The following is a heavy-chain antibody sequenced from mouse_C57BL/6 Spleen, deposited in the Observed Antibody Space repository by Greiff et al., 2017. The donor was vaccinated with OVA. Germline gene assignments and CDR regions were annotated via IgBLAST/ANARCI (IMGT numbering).Heavy chain of an antibody. CDR3: TRRRYGSSYFDY. D-gene: IGHD2-10*02. V-gene: IGHV1-15*01. CDR1: GYTFTDYE. CDR2: IDPETGGT. Sequence: QVQLKESGAELVRPGASVTLSCKASGYTFTDYEMHWVKQTPVHGLAWIGAIDPETGGTAYNQKFKGKAILTADKSSSTAYMELRSLTSEDSAVYYCTRRRYGSSYFDYWGQGTTLTVSS. J-gene: IGHJ2*01.